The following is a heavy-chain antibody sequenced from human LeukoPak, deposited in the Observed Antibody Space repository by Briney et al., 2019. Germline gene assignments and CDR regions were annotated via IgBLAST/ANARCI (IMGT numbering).Heavy chain of an antibody. CDR3: ARASRVVSSSSPWFDP. J-gene: IGHJ5*02. V-gene: IGHV1-2*02. CDR1: GYTFTGYC. CDR2: INPNSGGT. D-gene: IGHD6-6*01. Sequence: GASVKVSCKASGYTFTGYCMHWVRQAPGQGLEWMGWINPNSGGTNYAQKFQGRVTMTRDTSISTAYMELSRLRSDDTAVYYCARASRVVSSSSPWFDPWGQGTLVTVSS.